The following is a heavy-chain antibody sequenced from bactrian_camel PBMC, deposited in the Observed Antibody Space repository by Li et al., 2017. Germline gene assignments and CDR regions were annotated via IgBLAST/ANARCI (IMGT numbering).Heavy chain of an antibody. J-gene: IGHJ4*01. CDR2: IDADGET. CDR3: AADRRRHGPPSLRPGDYSV. D-gene: IGHD2*01. CDR1: TGTFRSAC. Sequence: HVQLVESGGGSVQAGGSLRLSRAARTGTFRSACMGWIRQVSGQEREGVASIDADGETSYVDSVKGRFSISKDNARNWLDLQMDSLEPGDTARYYCAADRRRHGPPSLRPGDYSVWGQGTQVTVS. V-gene: IGHV3S9*01.